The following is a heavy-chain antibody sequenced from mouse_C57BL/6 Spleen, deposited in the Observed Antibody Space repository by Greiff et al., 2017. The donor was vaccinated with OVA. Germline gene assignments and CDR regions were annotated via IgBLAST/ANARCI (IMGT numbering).Heavy chain of an antibody. D-gene: IGHD2-1*01. CDR2: IDPETGGT. CDR3: TIRGNLYDFDY. CDR1: GYTFTDYE. Sequence: QVQLQQSGAELVRPGASVTLSCKASGYTFTDYEMHWVKQTPVHGLEWIGAIDPETGGTAYNQKFKGKAILTADKSSSTAYMELRSLTSEDSAVYYFTIRGNLYDFDYWGQGTTLTVSS. V-gene: IGHV1-15*01. J-gene: IGHJ2*01.